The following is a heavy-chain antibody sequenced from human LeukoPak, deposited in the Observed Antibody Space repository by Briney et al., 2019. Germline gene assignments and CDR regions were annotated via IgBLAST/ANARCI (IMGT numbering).Heavy chain of an antibody. CDR2: IWYDRSNK. Sequence: GGSLRLSCAASGFTFTNYGMHWVRQAPGKGLEWVAVIWYDRSNKYYADSVKGRFTISRDNSKNTLYLQMNSLRAEDTAVYYCARDRSGSRLDYWGQGTLVTVSS. V-gene: IGHV3-33*01. CDR1: GFTFTNYG. D-gene: IGHD1-26*01. CDR3: ARDRSGSRLDY. J-gene: IGHJ4*02.